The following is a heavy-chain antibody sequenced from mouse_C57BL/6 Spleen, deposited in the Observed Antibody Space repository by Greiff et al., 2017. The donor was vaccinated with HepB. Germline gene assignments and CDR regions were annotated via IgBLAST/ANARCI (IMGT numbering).Heavy chain of an antibody. CDR1: GYTFTSYW. V-gene: IGHV1-55*01. CDR3: AREGDYGSSYWYFDV. CDR2: IYPGSGST. D-gene: IGHD1-1*01. J-gene: IGHJ1*03. Sequence: QVQLQQPGAELVKPGASVKMSCKASGYTFTSYWITWVKQRPGQGLEWIGDIYPGSGSTNYNEKFKSKATLTVDTSSSTAYMQLSSLTSEDSAVYYCAREGDYGSSYWYFDVWGTGTTVTVSS.